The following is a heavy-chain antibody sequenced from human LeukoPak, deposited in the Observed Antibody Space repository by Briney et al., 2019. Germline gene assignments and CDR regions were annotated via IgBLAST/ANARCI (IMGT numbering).Heavy chain of an antibody. Sequence: SETLSLTCTVSGGSISSYYWSWIRQPPGKGLEWIGYIYYSGSTNYNPSLKSRVTKSVDTSKNQFSLKLSSVTAADTAVYYCASQGYDILTGYYGFDYWGQGTLVTVSS. CDR1: GGSISSYY. D-gene: IGHD3-9*01. J-gene: IGHJ4*02. V-gene: IGHV4-59*01. CDR3: ASQGYDILTGYYGFDY. CDR2: IYYSGST.